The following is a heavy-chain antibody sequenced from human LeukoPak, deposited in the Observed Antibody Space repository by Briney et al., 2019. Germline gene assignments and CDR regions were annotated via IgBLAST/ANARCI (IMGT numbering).Heavy chain of an antibody. J-gene: IGHJ4*02. CDR2: IIPIFGTA. CDR1: GGTFSSYA. Sequence: GASVKVSCKASGGTFSSYAISWVRQAPGQGLEWMGGIIPIFGTANYAQKLQGRVTMTTDTSTSTAYMELRSLRSDDTAVYYCAANHPGYGDRYYFDYWGQGTLVTVSS. CDR3: AANHPGYGDRYYFDY. V-gene: IGHV1-69*05. D-gene: IGHD4-17*01.